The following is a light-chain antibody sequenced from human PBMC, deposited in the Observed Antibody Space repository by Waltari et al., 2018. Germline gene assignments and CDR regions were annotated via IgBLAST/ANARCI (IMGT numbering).Light chain of an antibody. Sequence: EIVLTPSPATLSLSPGERVTLSCRASQSVSSYLAWYQQKPGQAPRLLIDDASNRATGIPARFSGSGSGTDFTLTISSLEPEDFAVYYCQQRSNWPLTFGPGTKVDIK. CDR2: DAS. J-gene: IGKJ3*01. CDR1: QSVSSY. V-gene: IGKV3-11*01. CDR3: QQRSNWPLT.